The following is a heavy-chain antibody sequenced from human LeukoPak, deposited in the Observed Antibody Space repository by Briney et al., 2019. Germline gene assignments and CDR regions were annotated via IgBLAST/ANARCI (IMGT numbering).Heavy chain of an antibody. CDR2: ISGSGGST. D-gene: IGHD6-13*01. V-gene: IGHV3-23*01. CDR1: GFTVSSHY. Sequence: GGSLRLSCAASGFTVSSHYMSRIRQAPGKGLEWVSAISGSGGSTYYADSVKGRFTISRDNSKNTLYLQMNSLRAEDTAVYYCAKLLALVPTDWGQGTLVTVSS. J-gene: IGHJ4*02. CDR3: AKLLALVPTD.